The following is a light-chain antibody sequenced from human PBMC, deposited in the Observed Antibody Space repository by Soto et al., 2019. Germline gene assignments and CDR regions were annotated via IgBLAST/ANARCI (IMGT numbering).Light chain of an antibody. J-gene: IGKJ5*01. V-gene: IGKV3-11*01. CDR2: DAS. Sequence: EIVLTQSPATLSLSPGERATLSCRASLFVICYLAWYQQKPGQAPRLLIYDASNRATGIPARFSGSGSGTDFTLTISSLEPEDFAVYYCQQRSNWPPITFGQGTRLEIK. CDR3: QQRSNWPPIT. CDR1: LFVICY.